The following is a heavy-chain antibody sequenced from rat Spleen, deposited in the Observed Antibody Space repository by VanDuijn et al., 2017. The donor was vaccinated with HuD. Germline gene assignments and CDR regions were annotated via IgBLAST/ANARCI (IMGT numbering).Heavy chain of an antibody. CDR2: ISNTGDT. D-gene: IGHD1-4*01. CDR1: GFTFNNYW. CDR3: SPLPGYNLDY. Sequence: EVQLVESGGDLVQPGRSLKLSCVVSGFTFNNYWMTWIRQAPGKGLEWVASISNTGDTFYQDSVKGRFSISRGDAKSTIYLYMNSLRSEDTATYYCSPLPGYNLDYWGQGVMVTASS. J-gene: IGHJ2*01. V-gene: IGHV5-31*01.